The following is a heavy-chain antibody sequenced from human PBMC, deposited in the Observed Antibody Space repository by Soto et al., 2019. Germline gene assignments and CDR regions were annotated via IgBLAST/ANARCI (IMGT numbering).Heavy chain of an antibody. D-gene: IGHD3-10*01. CDR3: ARHNGFGESDV. Sequence: QVQLVQSGAEVKKPGASVKVSCKASGYSFTSYGISWVRQAPGQGLEWMGWLSAYNGNTNYAQTLQGRVTMTTDTSTRPAYLELRSLSSDDTAVYYWARHNGFGESDVWGQGTTVTVSS. J-gene: IGHJ6*02. V-gene: IGHV1-18*01. CDR1: GYSFTSYG. CDR2: LSAYNGNT.